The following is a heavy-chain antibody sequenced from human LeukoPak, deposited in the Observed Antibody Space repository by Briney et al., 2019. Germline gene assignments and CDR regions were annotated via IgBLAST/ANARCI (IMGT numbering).Heavy chain of an antibody. CDR3: ARGGPFNSGLFDY. D-gene: IGHD6-25*01. J-gene: IGHJ4*02. Sequence: PSETLSLTCTVSGGSISSSSYYWGWIRQPPGKGLEWIGSIYYSGSTYYNPSLKSQVTISVDTSKNQFSLKLSSVTAADTAVYYCARGGPFNSGLFDYWGQGTLVTVSS. CDR1: GGSISSSSYY. V-gene: IGHV4-39*07. CDR2: IYYSGST.